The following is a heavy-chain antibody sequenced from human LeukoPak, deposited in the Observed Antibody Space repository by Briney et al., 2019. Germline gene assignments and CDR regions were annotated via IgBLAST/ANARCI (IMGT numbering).Heavy chain of an antibody. CDR3: ARGLGFDWLSIEGY. V-gene: IGHV3-23*01. Sequence: PGGSLRLSCAASRFTFSTYAMSSVRQAPGKGLEWVSAISGSGGSTYYADSVKGRFTISRDNAKNSLYLQMNSLRAEDTAVYYCARGLGFDWLSIEGYWGQGTLVTVSS. CDR1: RFTFSTYA. J-gene: IGHJ4*02. CDR2: ISGSGGST. D-gene: IGHD3-9*01.